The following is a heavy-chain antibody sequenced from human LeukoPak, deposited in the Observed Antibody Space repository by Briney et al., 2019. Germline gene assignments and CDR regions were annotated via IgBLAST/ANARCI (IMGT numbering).Heavy chain of an antibody. CDR1: GYTFITYH. D-gene: IGHD3-10*01. CDR2: INPSGGAT. V-gene: IGHV1-46*01. J-gene: IGHJ4*02. CDR3: SVEGSGSYLYLDH. Sequence: ASVKVSCKASGYTFITYHVHWVRQAPGQGLEWMGLINPSGGATSYAQKFQGRVTMTRDTSTSTVYMELSSLRSEDTAVYYCSVEGSGSYLYLDHWGQGTLVTVSS.